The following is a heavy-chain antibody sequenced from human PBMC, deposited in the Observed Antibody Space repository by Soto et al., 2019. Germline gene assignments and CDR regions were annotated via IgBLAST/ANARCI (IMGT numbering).Heavy chain of an antibody. CDR3: ARDRPDILTGYYAGLAFDI. J-gene: IGHJ3*02. V-gene: IGHV1-18*01. D-gene: IGHD3-9*01. Sequence: GASVKVSCKASGYTFTSYGISWVRQAPGQGLEWMGWISAYNGNTNYAQKLQGRVTMTTDTSTSTAYMELRSLRSDDTAVYYCARDRPDILTGYYAGLAFDIWGQGTMVTVSS. CDR2: ISAYNGNT. CDR1: GYTFTSYG.